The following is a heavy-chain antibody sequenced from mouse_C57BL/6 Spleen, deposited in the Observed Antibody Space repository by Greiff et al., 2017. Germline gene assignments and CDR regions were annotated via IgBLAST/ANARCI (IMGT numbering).Heavy chain of an antibody. CDR3: ARYTLYYGSSYFDY. J-gene: IGHJ2*01. CDR2: IDPANGNT. CDR1: GFNIKNTY. V-gene: IGHV14-3*01. D-gene: IGHD1-1*01. Sequence: VHVKQSVAELVRPGASVKLSCTASGFNIKNTYMHWVKQRPEQGLEWIGRIDPANGNTKYAPKFQGKATITADTSSNTAYLQLSSLTSEDTAIYYCARYTLYYGSSYFDYWGQGTTLTVSS.